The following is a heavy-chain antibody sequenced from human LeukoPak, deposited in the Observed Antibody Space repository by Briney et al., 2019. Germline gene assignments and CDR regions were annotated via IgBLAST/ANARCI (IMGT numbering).Heavy chain of an antibody. CDR3: AVGTGYRNYYYYGMDA. Sequence: SETLSLTCAVYGGSFSGYYWSWIRQPPGKGLEWIGEINHSGSTNYNPSLKSRVTISVDTSKNQFSLKLSSVTAADTAVYYCAVGTGYRNYYYYGMDAWGQGTTVTVSS. D-gene: IGHD3/OR15-3a*01. J-gene: IGHJ6*02. V-gene: IGHV4-34*01. CDR1: GGSFSGYY. CDR2: INHSGST.